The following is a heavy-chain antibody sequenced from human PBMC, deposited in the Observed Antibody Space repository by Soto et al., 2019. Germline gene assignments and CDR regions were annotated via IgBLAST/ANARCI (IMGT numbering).Heavy chain of an antibody. Sequence: GGSLRLSCAASGFTFSTYAMSWVRQAPGKGLEWVSSISSSSSYIYYADSVKGRFTISRDNAKNTLYLQMNGLRAEDTAVYYCVTAGSDIVATITGLDYWGQGSLVTVSS. V-gene: IGHV3-21*01. CDR3: VTAGSDIVATITGLDY. D-gene: IGHD5-12*01. CDR2: ISSSSSYI. J-gene: IGHJ4*02. CDR1: GFTFSTYA.